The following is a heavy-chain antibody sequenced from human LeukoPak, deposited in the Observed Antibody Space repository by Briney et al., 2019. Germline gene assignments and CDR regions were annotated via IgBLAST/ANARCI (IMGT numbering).Heavy chain of an antibody. CDR2: IYYSGST. D-gene: IGHD3-9*01. V-gene: IGHV4-59*01. CDR1: GGSISSYY. Sequence: PSETLSLTCTVSGGSISSYYWSWIRPPPGKGLEWIGYIYYSGSTNYNPSLKSRVTISVDTSKNQFSLKLSSVTAADTAVYYCARVWYYDILTGYSNPAYFDYWGQGTLVTVSS. J-gene: IGHJ4*02. CDR3: ARVWYYDILTGYSNPAYFDY.